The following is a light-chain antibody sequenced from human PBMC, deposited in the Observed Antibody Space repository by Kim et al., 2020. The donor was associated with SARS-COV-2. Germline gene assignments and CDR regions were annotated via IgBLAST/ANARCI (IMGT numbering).Light chain of an antibody. V-gene: IGKV3-15*01. CDR3: QQYNYWLTWT. CDR1: QSVGSK. Sequence: EIVMTQSTATLSVSPGERATLSCRASQSVGSKLAWYQQKPGQAPRLLIYGASTRATGIPARFSGSGSGTEFTLTISSLQSEDSAVYYCQQYNYWLTWTFGQGTKVDIK. J-gene: IGKJ1*01. CDR2: GAS.